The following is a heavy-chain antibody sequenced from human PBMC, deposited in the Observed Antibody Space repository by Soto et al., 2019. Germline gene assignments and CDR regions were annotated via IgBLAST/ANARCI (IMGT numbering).Heavy chain of an antibody. V-gene: IGHV3-30*18. CDR1: GFTLGDYG. CDR3: AKLSIQKSWAVTFDQ. CDR2: ISYDGSET. Sequence: QVHLVAAGGGVVQPGRSLRLSCAASGFTLGDYGMHWVRQAQGKGLEWVADISYDGSETYYADSVEGRLTVSRDNSNSVLYLQLNSLRLDDTAVYYCAKLSIQKSWAVTFDQWGQGTLVTVSS. J-gene: IGHJ4*02. D-gene: IGHD4-17*01.